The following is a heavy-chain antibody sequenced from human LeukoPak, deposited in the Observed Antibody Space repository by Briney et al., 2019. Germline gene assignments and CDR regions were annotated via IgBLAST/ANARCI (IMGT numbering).Heavy chain of an antibody. CDR3: ARVEDYDILTGFDY. J-gene: IGHJ4*02. Sequence: GGSLRLSRAASGFTFSSYAMSWVRQVSGKGLEWVSVISGSGGSTYYADSVKGRFTISRDNSKNTLYLQMNSLRAEDTAVYYCARVEDYDILTGFDYWGQGTLVTVSS. V-gene: IGHV3-23*01. D-gene: IGHD3-9*01. CDR1: GFTFSSYA. CDR2: ISGSGGST.